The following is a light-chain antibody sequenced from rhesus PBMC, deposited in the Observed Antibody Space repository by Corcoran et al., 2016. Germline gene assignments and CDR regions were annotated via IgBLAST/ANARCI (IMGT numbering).Light chain of an antibody. Sequence: QAALTQPRSVSGSPGQSVAISCTGTSSDIGTYNYVSWYQQHPGTAPKLMIFEVSKRPSGVSDRFSGSKSGNTASLTISGLQAEDEADYYCLSYAVNSTFCSFGGGTRLTVL. J-gene: IGLJ1*01. CDR2: EVS. CDR3: LSYAVNSTFCS. V-gene: IGLV2-32*01. CDR1: SSDIGTYNY.